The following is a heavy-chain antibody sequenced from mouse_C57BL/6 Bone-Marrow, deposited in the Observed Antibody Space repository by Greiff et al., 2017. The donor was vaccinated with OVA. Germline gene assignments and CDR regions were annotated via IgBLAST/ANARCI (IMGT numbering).Heavy chain of an antibody. V-gene: IGHV1-82*01. CDR2: IYPGDGDT. J-gene: IGHJ2*01. Sequence: VQLQQSGPELVKPGASVKISCKASGYAFSSSWMNWVKQRPGKGLEWIGRIYPGDGDTNYNGKFKGKATLTADKSSSTAYMQLSSLTSEDSAVYFCARHYYGSSYRSYWGQGTTLTVSS. CDR3: ARHYYGSSYRSY. CDR1: GYAFSSSW. D-gene: IGHD1-1*01.